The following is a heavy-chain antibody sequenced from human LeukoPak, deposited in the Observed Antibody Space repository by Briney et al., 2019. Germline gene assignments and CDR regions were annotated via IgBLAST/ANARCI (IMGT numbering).Heavy chain of an antibody. J-gene: IGHJ3*02. V-gene: IGHV4-61*02. Sequence: PSETLSLTCTVSGGSISSGSYYWSWIRQPAGKGLEWIGRIYTSGSTNYNPSLKRRVTISVDTSKNQFSLKLSSVTAADTAVYYCARRRYSGTFDAFDIWGQGTMVTVSS. CDR1: GGSISSGSYY. D-gene: IGHD1-26*01. CDR3: ARRRYSGTFDAFDI. CDR2: IYTSGST.